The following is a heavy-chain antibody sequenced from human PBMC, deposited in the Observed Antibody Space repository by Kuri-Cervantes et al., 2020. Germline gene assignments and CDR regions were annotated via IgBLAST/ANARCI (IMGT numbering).Heavy chain of an antibody. D-gene: IGHD1-7*01. CDR1: GFTFSYHN. J-gene: IGHJ4*02. V-gene: IGHV3-48*01. CDR2: ITSSGNTI. Sequence: GGSLRLSCAASGFTFSYHNMNWVRQAPGKGLECVSSITSSGNTIYYADSVKGRFTISRDNAKNSLFLQMDSLRAEDTAVYYCVRGERRNYHYFDYWGQGTLVTVSS. CDR3: VRGERRNYHYFDY.